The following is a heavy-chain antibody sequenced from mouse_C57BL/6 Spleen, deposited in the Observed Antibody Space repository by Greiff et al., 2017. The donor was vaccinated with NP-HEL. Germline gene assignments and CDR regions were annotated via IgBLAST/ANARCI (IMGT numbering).Heavy chain of an antibody. V-gene: IGHV1-15*01. CDR3: TRKGIYYDYDRFAY. CDR1: GYTFTDYE. CDR2: IDPETGGT. D-gene: IGHD2-4*01. Sequence: QVQLQQSGAELVRPGASVTLSCKASGYTFTDYEMHWVKQTPVHGLEWIGAIDPETGGTAYNQKFKGKAILTADKSSSTAYMELRSLTSEDSAVYYCTRKGIYYDYDRFAYWGQGTLVTVSA. J-gene: IGHJ3*01.